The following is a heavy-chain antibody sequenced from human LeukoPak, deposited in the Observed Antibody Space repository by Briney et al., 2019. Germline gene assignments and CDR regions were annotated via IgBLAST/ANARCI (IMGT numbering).Heavy chain of an antibody. CDR1: GGSISSYY. Sequence: SETLSLTCTVSGGSISSYYWSWIRQPAGKGLEWIGRIYTSGSTNYNPSLKSRVTMSVDTSKNQFSLKLSSVTAADTAVYYCARDRCSGGSCXXXXXXXXXXYXDLWXXGXLVT. CDR2: IYTSGST. D-gene: IGHD2-15*01. J-gene: IGHJ2*01. V-gene: IGHV4-4*07. CDR3: ARDRCSGGSCXXXXXXXXXXYXDL.